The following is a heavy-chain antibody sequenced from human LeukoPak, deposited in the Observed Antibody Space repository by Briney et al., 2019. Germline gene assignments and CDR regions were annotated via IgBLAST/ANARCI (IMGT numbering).Heavy chain of an antibody. Sequence: AGGSLRLSCAASGFTFSRYGMHWVRQAPGKGLEWVAVISYDGSSKYYADSVKGRFTISRDNSENTLYLQMNSLRAEDTAVYYCASRAIAVANARGQGTLVTVSS. CDR3: ASRAIAVANA. CDR2: ISYDGSSK. V-gene: IGHV3-30*03. D-gene: IGHD6-19*01. J-gene: IGHJ4*02. CDR1: GFTFSRYG.